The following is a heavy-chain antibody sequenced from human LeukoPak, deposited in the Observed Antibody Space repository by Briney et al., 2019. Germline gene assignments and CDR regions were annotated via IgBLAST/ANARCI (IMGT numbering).Heavy chain of an antibody. J-gene: IGHJ5*02. Sequence: GASVKVSCKASGGTFSSYAISWVRQAPGQGLEWMGGIIPIFGTANYAQKFQGRVTITADESTSTAYMELSSLRSEDTAVYYCARDPGRGYSYGSNWFDPWGQGTLVTVSS. D-gene: IGHD5-18*01. CDR2: IIPIFGTA. CDR1: GGTFSSYA. CDR3: ARDPGRGYSYGSNWFDP. V-gene: IGHV1-69*13.